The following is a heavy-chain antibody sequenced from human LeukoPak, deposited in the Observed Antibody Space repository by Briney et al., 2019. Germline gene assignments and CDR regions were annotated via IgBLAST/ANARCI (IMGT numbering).Heavy chain of an antibody. CDR2: IYPNSGGT. J-gene: IGHJ4*02. CDR3: ARDAALTYYYGSGSYPHY. V-gene: IGHV1-2*04. Sequence: ASVKVSCKASGYIFTSYYMHWVRQAPGQGLEWMGWIYPNSGGTNYAQKFQGWVTMTRDTSISTAYMELSRLRSDDTAVYYCARDAALTYYYGSGSYPHYWGQGTLVTVSS. D-gene: IGHD3-10*01. CDR1: GYIFTSYY.